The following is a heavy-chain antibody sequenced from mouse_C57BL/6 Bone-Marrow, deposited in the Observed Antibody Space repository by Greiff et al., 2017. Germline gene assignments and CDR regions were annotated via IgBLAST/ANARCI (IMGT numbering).Heavy chain of an antibody. Sequence: VQLVESGAELARPGASVKLSCKASGYTFTSYGISWVKQRTGQGLEWIGEIYPRGGNTYYNEKFKGKATLTADKSSSTAYMELRSLTSEGSAVYFCAVDPFSYYYGSSGFAYWGQGTLVTVSA. CDR2: IYPRGGNT. V-gene: IGHV1-81*01. CDR1: GYTFTSYG. D-gene: IGHD1-1*01. CDR3: AVDPFSYYYGSSGFAY. J-gene: IGHJ3*01.